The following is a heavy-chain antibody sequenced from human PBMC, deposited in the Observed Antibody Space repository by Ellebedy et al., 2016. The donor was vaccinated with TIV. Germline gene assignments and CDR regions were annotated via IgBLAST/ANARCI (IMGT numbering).Heavy chain of an antibody. CDR1: GGTFSSYA. Sequence: SVKVSXXASGGTFSSYAISWVRQAPGQGLEWMGGIIPIFGTANYAQKFQGRVTMTRDTSISTAYMELSRLRSDDTAVYYCASGSYPGLDDAFDIWGQGTMVTVSS. CDR3: ASGSYPGLDDAFDI. V-gene: IGHV1-69*05. CDR2: IIPIFGTA. J-gene: IGHJ3*02. D-gene: IGHD1-26*01.